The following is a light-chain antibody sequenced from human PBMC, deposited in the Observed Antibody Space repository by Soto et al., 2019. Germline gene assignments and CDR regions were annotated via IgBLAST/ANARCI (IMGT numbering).Light chain of an antibody. J-gene: IGKJ1*01. CDR3: QQYYSYPWT. CDR1: QAISFS. V-gene: IGKV1-5*01. Sequence: DIQMTQSPSTLSASVGDRVTITCRASQAISFSLAWYQQKPGKVPKLLIYDASNLGSGVPSRFSGSGSGTDFTLTISCLQSEDFATYYCQQYYSYPWTFGQGTKVDIK. CDR2: DAS.